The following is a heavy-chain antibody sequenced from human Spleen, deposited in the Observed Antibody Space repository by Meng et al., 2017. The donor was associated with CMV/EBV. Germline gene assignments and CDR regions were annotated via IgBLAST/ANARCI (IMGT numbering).Heavy chain of an antibody. CDR1: GFTFSDYG. J-gene: IGHJ4*02. CDR2: IRYDGGEE. CDR3: AKSPPRMITFGGLIATI. D-gene: IGHD3-16*02. V-gene: IGHV3-30*02. Sequence: GESLKISCAASGFTFSDYGMFWVRQAPGKGLDWVSFIRYDGGEEYYGDSVTGRFTVSRDNVKNRLYLQMNSLRAEDTAVYYCAKSPPRMITFGGLIATIWDQGALVTVSS.